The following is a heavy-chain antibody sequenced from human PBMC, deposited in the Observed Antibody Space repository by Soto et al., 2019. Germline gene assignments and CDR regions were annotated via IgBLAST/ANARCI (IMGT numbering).Heavy chain of an antibody. CDR3: ARLGIAAPGNPGP. CDR2: IDPSDSYT. J-gene: IGHJ5*02. V-gene: IGHV5-10-1*01. D-gene: IGHD6-13*01. CDR1: GYSFTTYW. Sequence: PGESLKISCKVSGYSFTTYWISWLRQMPGKGLEWMGRIDPSDSYTNYSPSFQGHVTISADKSISTAYLQWSSLKASDTAMYYCARLGIAAPGNPGPWGQGTLVTVSS.